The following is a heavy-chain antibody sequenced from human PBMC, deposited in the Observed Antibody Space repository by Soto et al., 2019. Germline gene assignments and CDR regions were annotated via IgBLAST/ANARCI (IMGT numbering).Heavy chain of an antibody. CDR2: INTGNGNT. Sequence: ASVKVSCKPSGYAFTSYLLYWVRQAPGQRLEWMGWINTGNGNTRYSQKFQGRVTITRDTSASTAYMELSSLTSEDTAVYYCASGNCGYICYHDYWGQGTLVTVSS. CDR3: ASGNCGYICYHDY. D-gene: IGHD5-12*01. V-gene: IGHV1-3*04. J-gene: IGHJ4*02. CDR1: GYAFTSYL.